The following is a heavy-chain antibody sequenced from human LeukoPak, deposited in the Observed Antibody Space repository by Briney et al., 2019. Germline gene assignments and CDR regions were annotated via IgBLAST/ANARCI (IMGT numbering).Heavy chain of an antibody. CDR1: GYTFPDYY. J-gene: IGHJ5*02. V-gene: IGHV1-2*02. CDR2: INPNRGDT. Sequence: GASVEVSCKASGYTFPDYYMHWVRPAPGQGLEWMGWINPNRGDTNYAQKFQGRVTMTRDTSISTAYMELTRLRSDDTAVYYCARSVGYCSSSSCYRPNWFDPWGQGTLVTVSS. D-gene: IGHD2-2*01. CDR3: ARSVGYCSSSSCYRPNWFDP.